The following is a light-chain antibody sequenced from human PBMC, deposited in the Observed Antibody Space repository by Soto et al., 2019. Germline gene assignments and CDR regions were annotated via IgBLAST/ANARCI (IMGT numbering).Light chain of an antibody. J-gene: IGLJ7*01. Sequence: QSVLTQPPSASGNPGQRVTISCSGSSSNIGSNTVNWYQQLPGTAPKLLIYTNNQRPSGVPDRFSGSKSGTSASLAISGLQSEDEADYYCAAWDDSLNAAVFGGGTQLTVL. V-gene: IGLV1-44*01. CDR3: AAWDDSLNAAV. CDR2: TNN. CDR1: SSNIGSNT.